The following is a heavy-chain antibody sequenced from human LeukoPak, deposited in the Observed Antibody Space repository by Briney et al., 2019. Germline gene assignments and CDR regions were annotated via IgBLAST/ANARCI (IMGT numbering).Heavy chain of an antibody. CDR1: GYTFTDYY. CDR3: ARANFLYCSSTTCLFDY. Sequence: ASVKVSCKASGYTFTDYYLYWVRQAPGQGFEWMGWINPNSGDTNYAQKFQGRVTMTRDTSISTAHMEMSRLRSDDTAVYYCARANFLYCSSTTCLFDYWGQGTLVTVSS. D-gene: IGHD2-2*01. V-gene: IGHV1-2*02. CDR2: INPNSGDT. J-gene: IGHJ4*02.